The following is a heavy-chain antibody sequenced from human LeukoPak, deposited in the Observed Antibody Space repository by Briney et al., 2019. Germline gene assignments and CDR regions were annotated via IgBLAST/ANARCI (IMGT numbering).Heavy chain of an antibody. V-gene: IGHV3-23*01. D-gene: IGHD5-12*01. J-gene: IGHJ3*02. CDR1: GLTFGDYA. CDR3: AKDCESGHPGAFDI. Sequence: PGGSLRLSCTVSGLTFGDYAMSWVRQAPGKGLEWVSHIISSAAGTDYADSVKGRFTISRDNSKNTLHLQMNSLRAEDTAVYYCAKDCESGHPGAFDIWGQGTMVTVSS. CDR2: IISSAAGT.